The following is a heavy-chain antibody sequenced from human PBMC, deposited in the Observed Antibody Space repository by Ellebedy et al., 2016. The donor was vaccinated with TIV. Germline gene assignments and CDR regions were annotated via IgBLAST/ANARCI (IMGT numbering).Heavy chain of an antibody. CDR2: ISGSGSNI. Sequence: GESLKISCRASGFSFSALYMSWIRQAPGKGLEWLSYISGSGSNIQYADSVKGRFTISRDNAKNSLYLEMNSLRADDTAVYYCAREDIVVVRDGMDVWGQGTTVTVSS. V-gene: IGHV3-11*04. D-gene: IGHD2-15*01. CDR1: GFSFSALY. J-gene: IGHJ6*02. CDR3: AREDIVVVRDGMDV.